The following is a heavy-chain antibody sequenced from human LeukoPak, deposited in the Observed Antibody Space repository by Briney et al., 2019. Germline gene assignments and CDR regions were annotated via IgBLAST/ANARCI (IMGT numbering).Heavy chain of an antibody. CDR3: AGWYYYYGMDV. CDR1: GGSISSYY. Sequence: PSETLSLTCTVSGGSISSYYWSWIRQPPGEGLEWIGYIYYSGSTNYNPSLKSRVTISVDTSKNQFSLKLSSVTAADTAVYYCAGWYYYYGMDVWGQGTTVTVSS. D-gene: IGHD6-19*01. V-gene: IGHV4-59*08. CDR2: IYYSGST. J-gene: IGHJ6*02.